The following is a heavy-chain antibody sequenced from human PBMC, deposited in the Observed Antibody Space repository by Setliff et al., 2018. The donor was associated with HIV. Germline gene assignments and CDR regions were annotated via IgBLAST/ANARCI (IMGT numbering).Heavy chain of an antibody. D-gene: IGHD6-19*01. V-gene: IGHV4-61*02. Sequence: TCSVSGDSVSSVHYYWGWIRQPAGKGLEWIGRVYTTGITNYNPSLKSRVTISVDTSKNQFSLKLSSVTAADTAVYDCAREEKLSAVAGTMYYYYAMDVWGQGTTVTVSS. J-gene: IGHJ6*02. CDR2: VYTTGIT. CDR1: GDSVSSVHYY. CDR3: AREEKLSAVAGTMYYYYAMDV.